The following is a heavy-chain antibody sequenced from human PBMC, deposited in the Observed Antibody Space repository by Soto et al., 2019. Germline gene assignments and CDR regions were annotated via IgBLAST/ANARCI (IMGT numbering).Heavy chain of an antibody. Sequence: QVQLVQSGAEVKRPGASVKVFCKASGYTFTTHTMHWVRQAPGQGLEWMGWMNGGNGNTKYSQKFQGRVTFPRDTFASTAYMELSSLRSECTAVYYCTRLEADYWGQGTLVTVSS. CDR1: GYTFTTHT. CDR3: TRLEADY. J-gene: IGHJ4*02. V-gene: IGHV1-3*01. CDR2: MNGGNGNT.